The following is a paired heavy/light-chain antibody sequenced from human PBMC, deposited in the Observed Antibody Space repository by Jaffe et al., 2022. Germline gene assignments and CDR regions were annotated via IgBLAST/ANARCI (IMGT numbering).Heavy chain of an antibody. D-gene: IGHD4-17*01. CDR3: ARRDDYGVVFDY. J-gene: IGHJ4*02. CDR1: GGSISTSSHY. Sequence: QLHLQESGPGLVKPSETLSLTCTVSGGSISTSSHYWAWIRQPPGKGLEWIGSIYYGGSSYYNPSLKSRVTISGDTSENQFSLKLSSVTAADTAVYYCARRDDYGVVFDYWGQGTLVTVSS. V-gene: IGHV4-39*01. CDR2: IYYGGSS.
Light chain of an antibody. Sequence: QSALTQPPSASGSPGQSVTISCTGTSSDVGGYNYVSWYQQHPGKAPKFMIYEVSKRPSGVPDRFSGSKSGNTASLTVSGLQAEDEADYYCSSYAGSNIVVFGGGTKLTVL. CDR3: SSYAGSNIVV. J-gene: IGLJ2*01. CDR2: EVS. CDR1: SSDVGGYNY. V-gene: IGLV2-8*01.